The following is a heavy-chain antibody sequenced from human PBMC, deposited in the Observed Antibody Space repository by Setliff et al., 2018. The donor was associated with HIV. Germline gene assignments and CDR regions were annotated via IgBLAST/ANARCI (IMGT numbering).Heavy chain of an antibody. V-gene: IGHV3-49*03. D-gene: IGHD2-2*01. J-gene: IGHJ4*02. CDR1: GFTFGDYP. CDR3: TRDDPPGYCSSTTCPYLFDY. CDR2: IRSKAHGGTI. Sequence: GGSLRLSCATSGFTFGDYPMSWFRQAPGKGLEWVSFIRSKAHGGTIEYAASVKGRFTISRDDSKTIAYLQMSGLKTEDTAVYFCTRDDPPGYCSSTTCPYLFDYWGRGTLVTV.